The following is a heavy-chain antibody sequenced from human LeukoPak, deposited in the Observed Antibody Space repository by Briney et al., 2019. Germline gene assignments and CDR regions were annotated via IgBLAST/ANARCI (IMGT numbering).Heavy chain of an antibody. V-gene: IGHV3-7*01. Sequence: GGSLRLSCTASGFTFSSYWMSWVRQAPGKGLEWVANIKEDGSEKYYVDSVKGRFTISRDNAKNSLYLQINTLRAEDTAVYYCARDGGWYRLDYWGQGTLVTVSS. J-gene: IGHJ4*02. D-gene: IGHD6-19*01. CDR3: ARDGGWYRLDY. CDR2: IKEDGSEK. CDR1: GFTFSSYW.